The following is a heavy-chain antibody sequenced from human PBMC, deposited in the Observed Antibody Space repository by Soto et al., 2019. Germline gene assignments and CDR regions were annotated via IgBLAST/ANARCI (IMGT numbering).Heavy chain of an antibody. CDR3: ARGDPRYCDGDCFPYYYYGMDV. D-gene: IGHD2-21*02. Sequence: QVQLQESGPGLVKPSQTLSLTCTVSGGSISSGDYYWSWIRQPPGKGLEWIGYIYYSGSTYYNPSLKSRVTISVDTSKNQFSLKLSSVTAADTAVYYCARGDPRYCDGDCFPYYYYGMDVWGQGTTVTVSS. V-gene: IGHV4-30-4*01. J-gene: IGHJ6*02. CDR1: GGSISSGDYY. CDR2: IYYSGST.